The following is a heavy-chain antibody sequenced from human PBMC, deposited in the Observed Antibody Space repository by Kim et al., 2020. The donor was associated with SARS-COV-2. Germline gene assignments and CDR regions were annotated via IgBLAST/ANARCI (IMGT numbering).Heavy chain of an antibody. Sequence: GGSLRLSCAASGFSFSSYGMHWVRQAPGKGLEWVAVIYYDGSNKYYADSVKGRFAISRDNSKNTLYLQMNSLGAEDTAVYYCARDASGPDYWGQVTLVTV. CDR3: ARDASGPDY. D-gene: IGHD3-3*01. J-gene: IGHJ4*02. CDR1: GFSFSSYG. CDR2: IYYDGSNK. V-gene: IGHV3-33*01.